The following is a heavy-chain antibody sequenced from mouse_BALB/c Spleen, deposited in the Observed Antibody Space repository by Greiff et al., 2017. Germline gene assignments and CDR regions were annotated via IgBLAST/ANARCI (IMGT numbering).Heavy chain of an antibody. D-gene: IGHD2-1*01. J-gene: IGHJ2*01. CDR1: GYAFTNYL. V-gene: IGHV1-54*01. Sequence: VQLKESGAELVRPGTSVKVSCKASGYAFTNYLIEWVKQRPGQGLEWIGVINPGSGGTNYNEKFKGKATLTADKSSSTAYMQLSSLTSDDSAVYFCARSWGNYYFDYWGQGTTLTVSS. CDR3: ARSWGNYYFDY. CDR2: INPGSGGT.